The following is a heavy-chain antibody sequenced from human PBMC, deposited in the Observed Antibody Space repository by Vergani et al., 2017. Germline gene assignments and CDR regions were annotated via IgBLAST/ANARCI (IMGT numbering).Heavy chain of an antibody. D-gene: IGHD2-2*02. V-gene: IGHV1-24*01. J-gene: IGHJ4*02. Sequence: QVQLVQSGAEVKKPGASVKVSCKVSGYTLTELSMHWVRQAPGKGLEWMGGFDPEDGETIYAQKFQGRVTMTRDTSISTAYMELSRLRSDDTAVYYCARGLYGIVVVPAATPSDYWGQGTLVTVSS. CDR2: FDPEDGET. CDR1: GYTLTELS. CDR3: ARGLYGIVVVPAATPSDY.